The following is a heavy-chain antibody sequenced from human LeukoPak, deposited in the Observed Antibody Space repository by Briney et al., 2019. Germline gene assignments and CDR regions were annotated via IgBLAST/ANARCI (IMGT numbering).Heavy chain of an antibody. CDR2: INHSGST. CDR1: GGSYSGYY. D-gene: IGHD3-22*01. V-gene: IGHV4-34*01. J-gene: IGHJ5*02. Sequence: PSETLPLTCAVYGGSYSGYYWSWIRQPPGKELEWIGEINHSGSTNYNPSLKSRVTISVDTSKNQFSLKLSSVTAADTAVYYCARGYDSLWFDPWGQGTLVTVSS. CDR3: ARGYDSLWFDP.